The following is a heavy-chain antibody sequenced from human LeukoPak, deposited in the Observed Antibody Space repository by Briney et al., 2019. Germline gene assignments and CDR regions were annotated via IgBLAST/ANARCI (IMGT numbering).Heavy chain of an antibody. D-gene: IGHD3-22*01. CDR2: IYPGDSDT. Sequence: GESLKISCKGSGYSFTSYWIGWVRQMPGKGLEWMGIIYPGDSDTRYSPSFQGQVTISADKSISTAYLQWSSLKASDTAMYYCARIRFHYYDSSGLLLTPPDYWGQGTLVTVSS. J-gene: IGHJ4*02. V-gene: IGHV5-51*01. CDR3: ARIRFHYYDSSGLLLTPPDY. CDR1: GYSFTSYW.